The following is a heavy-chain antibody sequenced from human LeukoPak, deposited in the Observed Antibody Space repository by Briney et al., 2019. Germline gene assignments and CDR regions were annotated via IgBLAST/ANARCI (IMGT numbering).Heavy chain of an antibody. CDR1: GYTFTSYA. V-gene: IGHV7-4-1*02. D-gene: IGHD3-22*01. CDR3: ASPASEQNMIDYFDY. CDR2: INTNTGNP. Sequence: GASVKVSCKASGYTFTSYAMHWVRQAPGQGLEWMGWINTNTGNPTYAQGFTGRFVFSLDTSVSTAYLQISSLKAEDTAVFYCASPASEQNMIDYFDYWGQGTLVTVSS. J-gene: IGHJ4*02.